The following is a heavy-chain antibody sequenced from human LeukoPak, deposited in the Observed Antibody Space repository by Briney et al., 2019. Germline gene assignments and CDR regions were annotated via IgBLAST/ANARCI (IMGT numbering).Heavy chain of an antibody. J-gene: IGHJ5*02. V-gene: IGHV4-61*02. CDR2: IYTSGST. CDR1: GGSISSGSYY. Sequence: SETLSLTCTVSGGSISSGSYYWSWIRQPAGKGLEWIGRIYTSGSTNYNPSLKSRVTISVDTSKNQFSLKLSSVTAADTAVYYCARGGRLRYFDWLPEINWFDPWGQGTLVTVSS. CDR3: ARGGRLRYFDWLPEINWFDP. D-gene: IGHD3-9*01.